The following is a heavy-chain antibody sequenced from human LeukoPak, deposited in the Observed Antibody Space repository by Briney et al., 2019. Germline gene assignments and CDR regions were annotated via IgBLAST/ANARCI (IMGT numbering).Heavy chain of an antibody. CDR2: ISWNSGSI. V-gene: IGHV3-9*01. J-gene: IGHJ4*02. D-gene: IGHD4-17*01. Sequence: GRSLRLSCAASGFTFDDYAMHWVRQAPGKGLEWVSGISWNSGSIGYADSVKGRFTISRDNAKNSLYLQMNSLRAEDTALYYCAKDRLSTVTTSDYWGQGTLVTVSS. CDR1: GFTFDDYA. CDR3: AKDRLSTVTTSDY.